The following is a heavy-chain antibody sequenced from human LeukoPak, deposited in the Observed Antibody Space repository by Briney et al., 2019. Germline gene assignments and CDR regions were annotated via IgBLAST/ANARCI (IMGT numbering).Heavy chain of an antibody. CDR1: GDSIRSYY. D-gene: IGHD3-10*01. V-gene: IGHV4-59*01. J-gene: IGHJ5*02. CDR3: ARTITMDSFDP. CDR2: IYYSGST. Sequence: SETLSLTCTVSGDSIRSYYWRWIRQPPGRGLECIGYIYYSGSTNYNPSLKSRVTISVDTSKNQFSLKLSSVTAADTAVYYCARTITMDSFDPWGQGTLVTVSS.